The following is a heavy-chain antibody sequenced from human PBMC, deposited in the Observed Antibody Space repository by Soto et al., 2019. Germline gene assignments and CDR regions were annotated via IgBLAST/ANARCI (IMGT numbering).Heavy chain of an antibody. D-gene: IGHD2-8*01. Sequence: QVQLVQSGAEVKKPGASVKVSCKASGYTFTSYYMHWVRQAPGQGLEWMGIINPSGGSTSYAQKFQGRVTMTRDTSTSTVYMELSSLRSEETAVYYCASGRERVLYGMDVWGQGTTVTVSS. CDR2: INPSGGST. V-gene: IGHV1-46*01. J-gene: IGHJ6*02. CDR1: GYTFTSYY. CDR3: ASGRERVLYGMDV.